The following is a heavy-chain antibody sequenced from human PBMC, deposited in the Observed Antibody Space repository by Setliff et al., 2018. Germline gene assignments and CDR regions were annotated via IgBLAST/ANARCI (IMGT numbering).Heavy chain of an antibody. V-gene: IGHV3-33*06. D-gene: IGHD3-3*01. CDR1: GFTFSSYG. CDR2: IWYDGSNK. J-gene: IGHJ4*02. Sequence: PGGSLRLSCAASGFTFSSYGMHWVRQAPGKGLEWVAVIWYDGSNKYYADSVKGRFTISRDNSKNTLYLQMNSLRAEDTAVYYCAKGDGYYDFWSGIIPPFANWGQGTLVTVSS. CDR3: AKGDGYYDFWSGIIPPFAN.